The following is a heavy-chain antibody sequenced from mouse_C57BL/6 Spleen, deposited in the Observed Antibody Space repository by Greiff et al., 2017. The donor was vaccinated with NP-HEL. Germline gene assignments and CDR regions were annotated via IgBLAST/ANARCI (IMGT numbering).Heavy chain of an antibody. Sequence: QVQLQQSGPELVKPGASVKISCKASGYAFSSSWMTWVKQRPGKGLEWIGRIYPGDGDTNYNGKFKGKATLTADKSSSTAYMQLSSLTSEDSAVYFCARFRYAMDYWGQGTSVTVSS. J-gene: IGHJ4*01. V-gene: IGHV1-82*01. CDR2: IYPGDGDT. CDR3: ARFRYAMDY. CDR1: GYAFSSSW.